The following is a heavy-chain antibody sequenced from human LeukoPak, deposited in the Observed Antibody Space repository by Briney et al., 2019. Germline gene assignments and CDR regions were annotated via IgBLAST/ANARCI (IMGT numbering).Heavy chain of an antibody. D-gene: IGHD1-26*01. V-gene: IGHV1-18*01. Sequence: GASVKVSCKASGYTFTSYGISWVRQAPGQGLEWMGWISAYNGNTNYAQKLQGRVTMTTDTSTSTAYMELRSLRSDDTAVYYCALLKGMSGSSRPFDYWGQGTLVTVSS. CDR3: ALLKGMSGSSRPFDY. CDR2: ISAYNGNT. J-gene: IGHJ4*02. CDR1: GYTFTSYG.